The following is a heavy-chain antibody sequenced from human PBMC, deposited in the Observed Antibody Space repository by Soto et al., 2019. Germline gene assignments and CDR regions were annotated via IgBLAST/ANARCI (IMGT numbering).Heavy chain of an antibody. CDR1: GFTFISYG. J-gene: IGHJ4*02. D-gene: IGHD6-13*01. V-gene: IGHV3-33*01. CDR3: ARGDPRFRLLSIAAAGTGNYGSTDY. Sequence: PGGSLRLSCAASGFTFISYGMHWVRQAPGKGLEWVAVIWYDGSNKYYADSVKGRFTISRDNSKNTLYLQMNSLRAEDTAVYYCARGDPRFRLLSIAAAGTGNYGSTDYWGQGTLVTVSS. CDR2: IWYDGSNK.